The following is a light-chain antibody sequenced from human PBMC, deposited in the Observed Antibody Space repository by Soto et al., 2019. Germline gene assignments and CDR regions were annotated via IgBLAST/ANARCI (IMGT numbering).Light chain of an antibody. CDR3: QQYNNPPLT. CDR2: DAS. J-gene: IGKJ4*01. V-gene: IGKV1-33*01. CDR1: QDISNY. Sequence: DIQMTQSPSSLSASVGDRVTITCQASQDISNYLTWYQQKPGQAPKLLIYDASNMDTGIPARFSGSGSGTDFTFTISSLQPEDIAIYYCQQYNNPPLTFGGGTKVDIK.